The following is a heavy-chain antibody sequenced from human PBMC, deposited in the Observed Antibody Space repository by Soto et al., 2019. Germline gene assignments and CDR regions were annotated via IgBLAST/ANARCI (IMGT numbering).Heavy chain of an antibody. CDR1: GYTFTGYY. V-gene: IGHV1-2*04. J-gene: IGHJ6*02. CDR3: ARGSVTMVRGVPGMDV. Sequence: QVQLVQSGAEVNKPGASVKVSCKDSGYTFTGYYMHWVRQAPGQGLEWMGWINPNSGGKNYAQKFEGWVTMTRDTSISTAYMELSRLRSEDTAVYYCARGSVTMVRGVPGMDVWGQGTTVTV. D-gene: IGHD3-10*01. CDR2: INPNSGGK.